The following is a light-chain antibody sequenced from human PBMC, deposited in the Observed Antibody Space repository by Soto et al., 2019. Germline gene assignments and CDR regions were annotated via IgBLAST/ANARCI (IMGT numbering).Light chain of an antibody. V-gene: IGKV3D-20*02. CDR3: QQRTEWPPSIT. CDR2: GAS. J-gene: IGKJ5*01. CDR1: QSVSSSY. Sequence: EIVMTQSPGTLSLSPVERAALSCMASQSVSSSYLAWYQQKPGQAPRLLIYGASNRATGIPDRFSGSGSGTDFTLTITSLEPEDFAVYYCQQRTEWPPSITFGQGTRLEIK.